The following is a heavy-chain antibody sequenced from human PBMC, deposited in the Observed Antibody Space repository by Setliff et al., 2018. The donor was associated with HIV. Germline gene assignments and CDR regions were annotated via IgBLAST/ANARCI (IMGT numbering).Heavy chain of an antibody. CDR1: GYTFTDYF. V-gene: IGHV1-2*02. CDR2: ISPDNANT. CDR3: ARQRSNSFDY. D-gene: IGHD2-8*01. Sequence: ASVKVSCKSSGYTFTDYFMHWVRQAPGQGLEWMGWISPDNANTRISQRFRGSVTMTRDRSINTAYMEFSGLTSDDTAVYYCARQRSNSFDYWGQGTLVTFSS. J-gene: IGHJ4*02.